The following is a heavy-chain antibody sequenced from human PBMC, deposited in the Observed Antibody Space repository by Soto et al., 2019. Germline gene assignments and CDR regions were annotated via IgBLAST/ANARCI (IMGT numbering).Heavy chain of an antibody. CDR3: ARHGSY. Sequence: SETLSLTCTFSRFSISDTIYYWVWIRQPRGNGLEWIGTLYYRATAFYNPSLKIRLNISVGTSKKQFSLRLRSVTAADTAVYYCARHGSYWGQGTLVTVSS. J-gene: IGHJ4*02. V-gene: IGHV4-39*01. CDR2: LYYRATA. CDR1: RFSISDTIYY.